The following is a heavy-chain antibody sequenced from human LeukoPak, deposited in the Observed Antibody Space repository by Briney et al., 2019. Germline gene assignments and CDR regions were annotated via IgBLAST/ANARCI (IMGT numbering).Heavy chain of an antibody. V-gene: IGHV1-69*13. D-gene: IGHD2-15*01. J-gene: IGHJ5*02. Sequence: ASVKVSCKASGDTFSSYAISWVRQAPGQGLEWMGGIIPIFGTANYAQKSQGRVTITADESTSTAYMELSSLRSEDTAVEYCARDIVVDTWAWFDPWGQGTLVTVYS. CDR2: IIPIFGTA. CDR1: GDTFSSYA. CDR3: ARDIVVDTWAWFDP.